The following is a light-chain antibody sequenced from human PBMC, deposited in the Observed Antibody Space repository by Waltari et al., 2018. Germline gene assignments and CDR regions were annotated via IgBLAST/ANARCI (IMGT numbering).Light chain of an antibody. CDR2: RNN. V-gene: IGLV1-47*01. CDR3: AAWDDSLSGL. Sequence: QSVLTQPPSASGTPGQRVTISCSGSGPTIGSTCVSWYHQPPGTAPKLLIYRNNQRPSGVPDRFSGSKSGTSASLAISGLRSEDEADYYCAAWDDSLSGLFGGGTKLTVL. J-gene: IGLJ2*01. CDR1: GPTIGSTC.